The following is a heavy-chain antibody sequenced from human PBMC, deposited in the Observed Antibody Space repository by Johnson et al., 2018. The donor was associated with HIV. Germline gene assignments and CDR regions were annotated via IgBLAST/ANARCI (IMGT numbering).Heavy chain of an antibody. Sequence: EVQLVESGGGVVQPGRSLRLSCAASGFTFSSYDMHWVRQATGKGLEWVSAIGTAGDTYYPDSVKGRFTISRDNSKNTLYLQMNSLRAEDTAVYYCAKSDVVVIPEGAFDIWGQGTMVTVSS. CDR2: IGTAGDT. CDR3: AKSDVVVIPEGAFDI. J-gene: IGHJ3*02. D-gene: IGHD2-21*01. CDR1: GFTFSSYD. V-gene: IGHV3-13*01.